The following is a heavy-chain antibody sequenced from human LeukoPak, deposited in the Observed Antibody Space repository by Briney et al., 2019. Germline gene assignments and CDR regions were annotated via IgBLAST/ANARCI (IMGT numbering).Heavy chain of an antibody. V-gene: IGHV3-73*01. CDR3: QAYYYYYMDV. J-gene: IGHJ6*03. CDR1: GITFDGSP. CDR2: IRSKANDYAT. Sequence: GGSLKLSCAASGITFDGSPIHWVRQASGKGLEWVGRIRSKANDYATGYGASVKGRFIISRDDSKNMPYLEMNSLTTEDTAVYFCQAYYYYYMDVWGKGTTVTVSS.